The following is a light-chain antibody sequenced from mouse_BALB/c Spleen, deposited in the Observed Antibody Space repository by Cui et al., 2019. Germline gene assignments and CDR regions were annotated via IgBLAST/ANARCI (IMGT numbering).Light chain of an antibody. CDR2: STS. CDR1: SNVSY. V-gene: IGKV4-80*01. J-gene: IGKJ1*01. Sequence: QIVLTQSPAIMSASLGEEITLTCSASSNVSYLHWYQQKSGTSPKLLIYSTSNLASGVPSRFSGSVSGTFYSLTISSVEAEDAADYYCHQWSSYPWTFGGGTKLEIK. CDR3: HQWSSYPWT.